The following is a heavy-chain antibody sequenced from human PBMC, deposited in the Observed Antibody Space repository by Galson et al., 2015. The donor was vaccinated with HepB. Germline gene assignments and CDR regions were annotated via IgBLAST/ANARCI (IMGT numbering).Heavy chain of an antibody. Sequence: LRLSCAASGFTFSSYAMSWVRQAPGKGLEWVSAISGSGGSTYYADSVKGRFTISRDNSKNTLYLQMNSLRAEDTAVYYCAKAGGDIVAMYGVDDAFDIWGQGTMVTVSS. CDR3: AKAGGDIVAMYGVDDAFDI. CDR1: GFTFSSYA. V-gene: IGHV3-23*01. CDR2: ISGSGGST. D-gene: IGHD5-12*01. J-gene: IGHJ3*02.